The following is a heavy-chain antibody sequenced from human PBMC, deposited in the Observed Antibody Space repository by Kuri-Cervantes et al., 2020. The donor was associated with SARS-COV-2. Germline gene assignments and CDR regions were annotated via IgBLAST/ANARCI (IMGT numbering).Heavy chain of an antibody. CDR3: ARIHSSSWYGRYYYYYGMDV. V-gene: IGHV2-5*02. CDR2: IYWDDDK. J-gene: IGHJ6*02. Sequence: SGPTLVKPTQTLTLTCTFPGFPLSTSGVGVGWIRQPPGKALEWLALIYWDDDKRYSPSLKSRLTITKDTSKNQVVLTMTNMDPVDTATYYCARIHSSSWYGRYYYYYGMDVWGQGTTVTVSS. D-gene: IGHD6-13*01. CDR1: GFPLSTSGVG.